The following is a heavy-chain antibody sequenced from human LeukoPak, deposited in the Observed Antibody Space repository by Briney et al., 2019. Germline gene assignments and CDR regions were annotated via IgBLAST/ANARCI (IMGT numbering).Heavy chain of an antibody. J-gene: IGHJ6*03. CDR1: GFTFDDYA. CDR2: INWNSGRM. D-gene: IGHD6-19*01. CDR3: AKDGQRRAVSVVTYMDV. Sequence: GGSLRLSCAAAGFTFDDYAMHWVRQAPGKGLEWVSAINWNSGRMEYADSVKGRFTISRDNAKNSLYLQMNSLRDEDTALYYCAKDGQRRAVSVVTYMDVWGKGTTVTVPS. V-gene: IGHV3-9*01.